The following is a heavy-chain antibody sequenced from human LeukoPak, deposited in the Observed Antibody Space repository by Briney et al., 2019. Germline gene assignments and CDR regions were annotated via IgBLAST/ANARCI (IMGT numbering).Heavy chain of an antibody. CDR1: GFTFSSYA. D-gene: IGHD3-9*01. CDR3: ARVGNYDNLTGYYKPPDY. CDR2: ISSNGGST. V-gene: IGHV3-64*01. Sequence: PGGSLRLSCAASGFTFSSYAMHWVRQAPGKGLEYVSAISSNGGSTYYANSVKGRFTISRDNSKNTLYLQMGSLRAEDMAVYYCARVGNYDNLTGYYKPPDYWGQGTLVTVSS. J-gene: IGHJ4*02.